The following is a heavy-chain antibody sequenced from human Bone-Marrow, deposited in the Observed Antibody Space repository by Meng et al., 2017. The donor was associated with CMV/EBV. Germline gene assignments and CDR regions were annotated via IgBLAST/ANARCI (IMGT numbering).Heavy chain of an antibody. V-gene: IGHV4-61*08. CDR1: GGSISSGDYY. J-gene: IGHJ5*02. CDR3: ASGDSSWFDP. D-gene: IGHD7-27*01. Sequence: LRLSCTVSGGSISSGDYYWSWIRQPPGKGLEWIGYIYYSGSTNYNPSLKSRVTISVDTSKNQFSLKLSSVTAADTAVYYCASGDSSWFDPWGQGTLVTVSS. CDR2: IYYSGST.